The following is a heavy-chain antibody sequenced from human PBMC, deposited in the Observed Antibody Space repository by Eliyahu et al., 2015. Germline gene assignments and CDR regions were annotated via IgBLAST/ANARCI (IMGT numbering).Heavy chain of an antibody. D-gene: IGHD4-17*01. Sequence: EVQLVESGGGLVQPGGSLRLSCAASGFTXXXXXLSGVRQAPGKGLEWVSVIYSGGSTYYADSVKGRFTISRHNSKNTLYLQMNSLRAEDTAVYYCARDRMRVHGDLYYYYGMDVWGQGTTVTVSS. V-gene: IGHV3-53*04. CDR3: ARDRMRVHGDLYYYYGMDV. CDR1: GFTXXXXX. J-gene: IGHJ6*02. CDR2: IYSGGST.